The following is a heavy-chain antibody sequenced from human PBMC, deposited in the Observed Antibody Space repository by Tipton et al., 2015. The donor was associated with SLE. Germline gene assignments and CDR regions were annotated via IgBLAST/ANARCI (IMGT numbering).Heavy chain of an antibody. V-gene: IGHV4-61*01. CDR2: IYYSGST. J-gene: IGHJ3*02. CDR1: GGSVSSGSYY. CDR3: AGDLWYGGNSAPHAFDI. D-gene: IGHD4-23*01. Sequence: TLSLTCTVSGGSVSSGSYYWNWIRQPPGKGLEWIGYIYYSGSTNYNPSLKSRVTISVDTSKNQFSLKLTSVTAADTAVYYCAGDLWYGGNSAPHAFDIWGQGTMVTVSS.